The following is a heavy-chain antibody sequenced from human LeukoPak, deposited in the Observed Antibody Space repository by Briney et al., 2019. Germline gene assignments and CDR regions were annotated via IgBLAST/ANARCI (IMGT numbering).Heavy chain of an antibody. CDR1: GFTFDDYA. D-gene: IGHD3-22*01. Sequence: GGSLRLSCAASGFTFDDYAMHWVRQAPGKGLEWVSGISWNSGSIGYADSVKGRFTISRDNAKNSLYLQMNSLRAEDTALYYCAKDTGPWYYDSSGYYYFDYWGQGTLVTVPS. CDR3: AKDTGPWYYDSSGYYYFDY. V-gene: IGHV3-9*01. J-gene: IGHJ4*02. CDR2: ISWNSGSI.